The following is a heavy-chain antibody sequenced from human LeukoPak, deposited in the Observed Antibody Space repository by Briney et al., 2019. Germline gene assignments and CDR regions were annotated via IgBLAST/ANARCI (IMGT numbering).Heavy chain of an antibody. CDR2: ISAYNRKT. J-gene: IGHJ4*02. CDR3: ARQVDIDMALPDY. Sequence: ASVKVSCKASGYTFTRYGMTWVRQAPGHGLEWMGWISAYNRKTNYAQKLQGRVTMTTDTPTSTAYMELRSLRSDDTAVYYCARQVDIDMALPDYWGQGTLVTVSS. V-gene: IGHV1-18*01. CDR1: GYTFTRYG. D-gene: IGHD5-12*01.